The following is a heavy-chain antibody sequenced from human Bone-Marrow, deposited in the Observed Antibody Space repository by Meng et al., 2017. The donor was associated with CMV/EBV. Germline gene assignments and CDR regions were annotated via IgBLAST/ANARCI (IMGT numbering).Heavy chain of an antibody. CDR1: GYTFTSYY. Sequence: ASVKVSCKASGYTFTSYYMHWVRQAPGQGLEWMGIINPSGGRTSYAQKFQGRVTMTRDTSTRTVYMELSSPRSEDTAVYYCARVPTTNYYYYGMDVWGQGPTVTVSS. CDR3: ARVPTTNYYYYGMDV. J-gene: IGHJ6*02. D-gene: IGHD4-11*01. CDR2: INPSGGRT. V-gene: IGHV1-46*01.